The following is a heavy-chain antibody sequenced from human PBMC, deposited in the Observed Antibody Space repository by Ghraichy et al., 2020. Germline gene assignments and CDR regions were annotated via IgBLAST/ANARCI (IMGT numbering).Heavy chain of an antibody. CDR1: GGSISSYY. V-gene: IGHV4-4*07. CDR2: IYTSGST. Sequence: SETLSLTCTVSGGSISSYYWSWIRQPAGKGLEWIGRIYTSGSTNYNPSLKSRVTMSVDTSKNQFSLKLSSVTAADTAVYYCASAGRITMVRGVPYYYYGMDVWGQGTTVTVSS. CDR3: ASAGRITMVRGVPYYYYGMDV. J-gene: IGHJ6*02. D-gene: IGHD3-10*01.